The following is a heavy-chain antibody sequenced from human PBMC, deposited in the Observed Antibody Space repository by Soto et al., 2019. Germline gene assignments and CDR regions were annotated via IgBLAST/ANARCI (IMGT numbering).Heavy chain of an antibody. D-gene: IGHD1-1*01. Sequence: SCAASGFTFSSYAMHWVRQAPGKGLEWVAVISYDGSNKYYADSVKGRFTISRDNSKNTLYLQMNSLRAEDTAVYYCARVQLGYSPFDYWGQGTLVTVSS. CDR3: ARVQLGYSPFDY. V-gene: IGHV3-30-3*01. CDR1: GFTFSSYA. J-gene: IGHJ4*02. CDR2: ISYDGSNK.